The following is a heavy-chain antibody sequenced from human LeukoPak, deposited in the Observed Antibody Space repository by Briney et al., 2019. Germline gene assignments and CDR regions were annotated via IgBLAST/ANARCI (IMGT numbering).Heavy chain of an antibody. V-gene: IGHV1-2*02. CDR3: ARFQARFHPPDY. D-gene: IGHD3-10*01. CDR1: GYTFTGYY. CDR2: INPNSRGP. Sequence: ASVKLSCKSSGYTFTGYYLHWVRTPPRQGLESMGWINPNSRGPNYAQKFQGRVTMTRDTSISTAYMELSRLRPDGTAVYYCARFQARFHPPDYWGQGTLVTVSS. J-gene: IGHJ4*02.